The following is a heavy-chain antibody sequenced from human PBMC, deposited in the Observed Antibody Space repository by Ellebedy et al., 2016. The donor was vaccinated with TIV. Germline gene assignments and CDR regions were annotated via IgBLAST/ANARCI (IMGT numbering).Heavy chain of an antibody. J-gene: IGHJ6*02. CDR2: ISGSGGST. CDR1: GFTFSSYA. CDR3: AKFQGSNPAWYGMDV. Sequence: GGSLRLSCAASGFTFSSYAMSWVRQAPGKGLEWVSAISGSGGSTYYADSVKGRFTISRDNSKNTLYLQMKSLRAEDTAVYYRAKFQGSNPAWYGMDVWGQGTTVTVSS. V-gene: IGHV3-23*01.